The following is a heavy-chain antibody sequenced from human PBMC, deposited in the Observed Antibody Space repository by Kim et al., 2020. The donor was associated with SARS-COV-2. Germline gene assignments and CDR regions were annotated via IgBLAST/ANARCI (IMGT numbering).Heavy chain of an antibody. J-gene: IGHJ5*02. V-gene: IGHV3-11*04. CDR2: ISSSGSTI. CDR1: GFTFSDYY. CDR3: ARDLSSGVVITNWFDP. D-gene: IGHD3-3*01. Sequence: GGSLRLSCAASGFTFSDYYMSWIRQAPGKGLEWVSYISSSGSTIYYADSVKGRFTISRDNAKNSLYLQMNSLRAEDTAVYYCARDLSSGVVITNWFDPWGQGTLVTVSS.